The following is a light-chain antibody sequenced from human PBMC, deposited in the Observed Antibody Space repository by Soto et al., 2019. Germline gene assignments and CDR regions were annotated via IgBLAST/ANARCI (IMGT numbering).Light chain of an antibody. Sequence: VLTQPPSASGTPGQRVIISCSGSSSHIGSNTVNWYQQLPGTAPKLLIYSNNQRPSGVPDRFSGSKSGTSASLAISGLQSEDEADYYCAAWDDSLNGRYVFGTGTKVTVL. CDR2: SNN. CDR3: AAWDDSLNGRYV. CDR1: SSHIGSNT. J-gene: IGLJ1*01. V-gene: IGLV1-44*01.